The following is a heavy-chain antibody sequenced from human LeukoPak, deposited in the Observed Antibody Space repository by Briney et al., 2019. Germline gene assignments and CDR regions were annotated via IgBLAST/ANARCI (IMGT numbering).Heavy chain of an antibody. V-gene: IGHV3-23*01. D-gene: IGHD6-13*01. CDR2: VSHSGGST. CDR1: GFTFGNHA. Sequence: WGSLRLSCAASGFTFGNHAMSWVRQSPGKGLEWVSVVSHSGGSTYYADSVKGRFTISRDNSKDTLYLQMHSLRAEDTALYYCAKEDSSPYYFDFWGQGVLVTVSS. CDR3: AKEDSSPYYFDF. J-gene: IGHJ4*02.